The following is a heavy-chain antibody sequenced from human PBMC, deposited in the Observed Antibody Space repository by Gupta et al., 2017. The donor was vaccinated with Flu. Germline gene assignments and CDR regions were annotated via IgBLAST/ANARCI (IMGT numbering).Heavy chain of an antibody. CDR2: IYYLGKP. J-gene: IGHJ4*02. D-gene: IGHD4-17*01. CDR1: GDSISSAGYS. V-gene: IGHV4-31*03. CDR3: ARTLDGDYPTFDS. Sequence: QVLLQGSGPGLVKPSETLSLTCTVSGDSISSAGYSLGWIRQHPGKGLEWIGHIYYLGKPYYKPSLKSRLSMSLDTSKNQFSLNLSSVTAADTAVYYCARTLDGDYPTFDSWGLVALVTVST.